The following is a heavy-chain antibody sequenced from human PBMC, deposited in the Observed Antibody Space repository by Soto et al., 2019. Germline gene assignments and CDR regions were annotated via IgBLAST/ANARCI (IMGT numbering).Heavy chain of an antibody. CDR2: INSDGSSV. V-gene: IGHV3-74*03. CDR1: GFTLSDNW. J-gene: IGHJ4*02. D-gene: IGHD6-25*01. CDR3: VRAPEQRPFDY. Sequence: LSLSCAASGFTLSDNWIHWVRRAPGKGLVWVSRINSDGSSVTYADSVKGRFTFSRDNAKNTLYLQMDSLRVEDTAMYYCVRAPEQRPFDYWGQGTLVTVSS.